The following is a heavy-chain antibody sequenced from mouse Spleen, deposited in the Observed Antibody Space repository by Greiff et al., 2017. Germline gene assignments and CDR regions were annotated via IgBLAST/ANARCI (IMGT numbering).Heavy chain of an antibody. Sequence: QVQLQQPGAELVRPGSSVKLSCKASGYTFTSYWMDWVKQRPGQGLEWIGNIYPSDSETHYNQKFKDKATLTVDKSSSTAYMQLSSLTSEDSAVYYCARRGNLYFDYWGQGTTLTVSS. CDR1: GYTFTSYW. CDR2: IYPSDSET. J-gene: IGHJ2*01. CDR3: ARRGNLYFDY. V-gene: IGHV1-61*01.